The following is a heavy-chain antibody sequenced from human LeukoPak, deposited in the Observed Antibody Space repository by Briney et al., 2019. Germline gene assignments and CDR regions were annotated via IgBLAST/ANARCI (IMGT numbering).Heavy chain of an antibody. Sequence: QPGGSLSLSCATSGFSFTDYPMNWVRQAPGKGLEWISNIRTTAEGAKYAYYADSVKGRVTISRDDGKNTLYLHMNSLRDDDTAVYYCATDQRYAFDYWGQGILVTVSS. J-gene: IGHJ4*02. CDR1: GFSFTDYP. CDR2: IRTTAEGAKYA. D-gene: IGHD3-9*01. CDR3: ATDQRYAFDY. V-gene: IGHV3-48*02.